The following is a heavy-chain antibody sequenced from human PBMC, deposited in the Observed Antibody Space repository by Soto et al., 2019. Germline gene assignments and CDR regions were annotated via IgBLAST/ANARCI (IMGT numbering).Heavy chain of an antibody. CDR1: GFTFSKYW. V-gene: IGHV3-74*01. CDR3: ARAPSGEFDQ. Sequence: GGSLRLSCAASGFTFSKYWMHWVRQAPGKGLVWVSRINPDGSSTTYADSVKGRFTISRDNAKKTLYLQMNSLRAEDTAVYFCARAPSGEFDQWGLGTLVTVSS. J-gene: IGHJ4*02. D-gene: IGHD1-26*01. CDR2: INPDGSST.